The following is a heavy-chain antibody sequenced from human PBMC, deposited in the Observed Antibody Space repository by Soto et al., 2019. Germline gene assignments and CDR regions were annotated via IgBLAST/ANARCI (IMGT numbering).Heavy chain of an antibody. D-gene: IGHD4-17*01. CDR1: GFTFSSYV. CDR2: ISYDGSNK. Sequence: VGSLRLSCAASGFTFSSYVMHWVRQAPGKGLEWVAVISYDGSNKYYADSVKGRFTISRDNSKNTLYLQMNSLRAEDTAVYYCAKDTGCPDYWGQGSLVTVSS. CDR3: AKDTGCPDY. V-gene: IGHV3-30*18. J-gene: IGHJ4*02.